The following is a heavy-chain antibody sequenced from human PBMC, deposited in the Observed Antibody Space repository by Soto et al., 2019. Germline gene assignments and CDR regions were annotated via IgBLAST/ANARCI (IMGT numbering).Heavy chain of an antibody. D-gene: IGHD6-19*01. Sequence: VGSLRLSCAASGFTFSSYAMSWVRQAPGKGLEWVSAISGSGGSTYYADSVKGRFTISRDNSKNTLYLQMNSLRAEDTAVYYCARPGYSSGWYDFDYWGQGTLVTVSS. CDR1: GFTFSSYA. V-gene: IGHV3-23*01. J-gene: IGHJ4*02. CDR2: ISGSGGST. CDR3: ARPGYSSGWYDFDY.